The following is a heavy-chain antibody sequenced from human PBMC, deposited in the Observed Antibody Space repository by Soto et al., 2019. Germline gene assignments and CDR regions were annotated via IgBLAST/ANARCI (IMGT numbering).Heavy chain of an antibody. CDR3: ARGSTGNWNIDAFDI. CDR2: IIPMFGTT. V-gene: IGHV1-69*06. Sequence: SVKVSCKTSGDTFIGHAVTWVRQAPGQGLEWMGRIIPMFGTTIMAQKFQGRVTITADKATNTAHMELSSLTSEDEGVYFCARGSTGNWNIDAFDIWGQGTTVTVSS. CDR1: GDTFIGHA. D-gene: IGHD1-1*01. J-gene: IGHJ3*02.